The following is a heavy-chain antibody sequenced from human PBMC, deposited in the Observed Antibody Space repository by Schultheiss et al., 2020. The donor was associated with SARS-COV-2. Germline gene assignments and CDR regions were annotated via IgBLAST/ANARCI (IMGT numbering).Heavy chain of an antibody. CDR1: GGSFSGYY. J-gene: IGHJ6*03. D-gene: IGHD4-11*01. CDR2: INHSGST. Sequence: SETLSLTCAVYGGSFSGYYWSWIRQPPGKGLEWIGEINHSGSTNYNPSLKSRVTISVDTSKNQFSLKLSSVTAADTAVYYCARGRRSYSNYGHYYYYYYMDVWGKGTTVTVSS. CDR3: ARGRRSYSNYGHYYYYYYMDV. V-gene: IGHV4-34*01.